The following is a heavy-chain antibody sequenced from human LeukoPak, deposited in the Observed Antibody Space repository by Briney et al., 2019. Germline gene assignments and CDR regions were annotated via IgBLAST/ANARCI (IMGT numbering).Heavy chain of an antibody. V-gene: IGHV1-18*01. CDR1: GYTFTSYG. CDR2: ISAYSGNT. CDR3: ARVRVKGYDFWSGYYTERYYYYGMDV. D-gene: IGHD3-3*01. J-gene: IGHJ6*02. Sequence: ASVKVSCKASGYTFTSYGISWVRQAPGQGLEWMGWISAYSGNTNYAQKLQGRVTMTTDTSTSTAYMELRSLRSDDTAVYYCARVRVKGYDFWSGYYTERYYYYGMDVWGQGTTVTVSS.